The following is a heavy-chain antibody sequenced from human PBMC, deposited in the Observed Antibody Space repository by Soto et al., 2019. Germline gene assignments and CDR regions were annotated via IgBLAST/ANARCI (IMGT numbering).Heavy chain of an antibody. Sequence: GESLKISCKGSGYSFTSYWISWVRQMPGKGLEWMGRIDPSDSYTNYSPSFQGHVTIPADKSISTAYLQWSSLKASDTAMYYCARRPLDTAMEWGPWGQGTLVTVS. CDR1: GYSFTSYW. D-gene: IGHD5-18*01. CDR2: IDPSDSYT. J-gene: IGHJ5*02. CDR3: ARRPLDTAMEWGP. V-gene: IGHV5-10-1*01.